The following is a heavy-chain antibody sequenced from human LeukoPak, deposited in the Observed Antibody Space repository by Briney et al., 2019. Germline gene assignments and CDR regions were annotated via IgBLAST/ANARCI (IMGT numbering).Heavy chain of an antibody. J-gene: IGHJ5*02. V-gene: IGHV4-59*01. CDR3: ARPVPSRLGWFDP. Sequence: SETLSLTCTVSGGSISSYYWSWIRQPPGKGLEWIGYIYYSGSTNYNPSLKSRVTISVDTSKNQFSLKLSSVTAADTAVYYCARPVPSRLGWFDPWGQGTLVTVSS. CDR2: IYYSGST. D-gene: IGHD1-1*01. CDR1: GGSISSYY.